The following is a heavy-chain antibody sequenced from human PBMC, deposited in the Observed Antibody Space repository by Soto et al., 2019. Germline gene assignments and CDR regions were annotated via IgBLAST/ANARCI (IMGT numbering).Heavy chain of an antibody. D-gene: IGHD5-12*01. CDR3: ASGRWLQLPGY. V-gene: IGHV4-30-4*08. J-gene: IGHJ4*02. CDR2: IYYSGST. CDR1: GGSIRSGGYY. Sequence: SETLSLTCTVSGGSIRSGGYYWSWIRQQPGKSLEWIGYIYYSGSTNYNPSLKSRVTISVDTSKNQFSLKLNSVTAADTAVYYCASGRWLQLPGYWGQGTLVTVSS.